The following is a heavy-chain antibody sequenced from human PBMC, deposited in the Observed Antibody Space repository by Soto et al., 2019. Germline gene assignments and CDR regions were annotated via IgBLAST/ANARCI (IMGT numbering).Heavy chain of an antibody. V-gene: IGHV3-11*01. CDR3: ARENTHSYGLVGAFDF. J-gene: IGHJ3*01. Sequence: GGSLRLSCAASGFTFSGYYMSWIRQAPGKGLEWVSYISSSETKYADSVKGRFTISRDNGRNSLSLQMNSLRADDTAVYYCARENTHSYGLVGAFDFWGQGTMVTVSS. CDR1: GFTFSGYY. D-gene: IGHD3-16*01. CDR2: ISSSET.